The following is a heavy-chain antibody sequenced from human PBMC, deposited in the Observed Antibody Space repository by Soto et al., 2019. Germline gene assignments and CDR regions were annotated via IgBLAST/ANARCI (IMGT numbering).Heavy chain of an antibody. CDR1: GGSTSSGGYS. CDR3: AREEAVRLERRLDS. V-gene: IGHV4-31*03. J-gene: IGHJ5*01. D-gene: IGHD6-6*01. Sequence: PSETLSLTCTVSGGSTSSGGYSWNWIRQHPGKGLEWIGYIYSSGSTYYNPSLKSRLTISIDTSQNLFSLKLSSVTAADTAVYFCAREEAVRLERRLDSWGQGTLVTVSS. CDR2: IYSSGST.